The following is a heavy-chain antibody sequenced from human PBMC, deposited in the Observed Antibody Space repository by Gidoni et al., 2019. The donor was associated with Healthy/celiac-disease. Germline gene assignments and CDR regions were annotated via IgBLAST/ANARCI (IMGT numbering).Heavy chain of an antibody. CDR2: INHSGST. V-gene: IGHV4-34*01. Sequence: QVQLQQWGAGLLKPSETLSLTCAVYGGSFSGYYWSWIRQPPGKGLGWIGEINHSGSTNYNPSLKSRVTISVDTSKNQFSLKLSSVTAADTAVYYCARMGLGSYGISFDYWGQGTLVTVSS. CDR1: GGSFSGYY. J-gene: IGHJ4*02. CDR3: ARMGLGSYGISFDY. D-gene: IGHD5-18*01.